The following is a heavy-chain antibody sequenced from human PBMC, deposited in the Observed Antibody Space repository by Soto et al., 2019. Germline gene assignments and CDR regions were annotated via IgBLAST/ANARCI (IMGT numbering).Heavy chain of an antibody. D-gene: IGHD5-12*01. CDR1: GGSISSYY. CDR3: ASWSGYDSYSYYYMDV. V-gene: IGHV4-59*01. Sequence: SETLSLTCTVSGGSISSYYWSWIRQPPGKGLEWIGYIYYSGSTNYNPSLKRRFTISVDTSKNQFSLKLSSVTAADTAVYYCASWSGYDSYSYYYMDVWGKGTTVTVSS. J-gene: IGHJ6*03. CDR2: IYYSGST.